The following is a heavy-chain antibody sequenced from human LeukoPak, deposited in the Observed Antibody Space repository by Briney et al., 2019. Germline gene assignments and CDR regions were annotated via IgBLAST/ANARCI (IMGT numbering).Heavy chain of an antibody. J-gene: IGHJ5*02. CDR2: IYYSGST. D-gene: IGHD6-19*01. CDR3: ARDRQWNWFDP. Sequence: SETLSLTCTVSGGSISSYYWSWIRQPPGKGLEWIGYIYYSGSTNYNPSLKSRDTISVDTSKNQFSLKLSSVTAADTAVYYCARDRQWNWFDPWGQETLVTVSS. CDR1: GGSISSYY. V-gene: IGHV4-59*01.